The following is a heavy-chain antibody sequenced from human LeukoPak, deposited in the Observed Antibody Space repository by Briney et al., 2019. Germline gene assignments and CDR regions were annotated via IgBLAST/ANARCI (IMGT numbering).Heavy chain of an antibody. Sequence: GGSLRLSCAASGFTFSSYAMHWVRQAPGKGLEWVAVISYDGSNKYYADSVKGRFTISRDNSKNTLYLQMNSLRAEDTAVYYCAKDHRHYYDSSGYFDGGYYFDYWGQGTLVTVSS. CDR3: AKDHRHYYDSSGYFDGGYYFDY. J-gene: IGHJ4*02. D-gene: IGHD3-22*01. CDR2: ISYDGSNK. CDR1: GFTFSSYA. V-gene: IGHV3-30*04.